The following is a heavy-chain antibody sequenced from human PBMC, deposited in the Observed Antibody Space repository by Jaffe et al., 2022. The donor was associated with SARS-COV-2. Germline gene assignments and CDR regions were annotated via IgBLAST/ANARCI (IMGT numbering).Heavy chain of an antibody. J-gene: IGHJ2*01. CDR1: GFMLTTYV. V-gene: IGHV3-23*01. D-gene: IGHD4-17*01. CDR3: AKGYGGFWYFDL. CDR2: ISGSGGSP. Sequence: EVHLLESGGGLVQPGGSLRLSCAASGFMLTTYVMTWVRQAPGKGLEWVSGISGSGGSPNYADSVKGRFTISRDNSKNTLYLQMNSLRAEDTAVYYCAKGYGGFWYFDLWGRGTLVTVSS.